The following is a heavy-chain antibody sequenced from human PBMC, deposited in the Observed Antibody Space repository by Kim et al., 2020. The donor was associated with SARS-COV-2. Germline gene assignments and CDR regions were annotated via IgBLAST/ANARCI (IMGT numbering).Heavy chain of an antibody. J-gene: IGHJ4*02. Sequence: SETLSLTCTVSGGSISSYYWSWIRQPPGKGLEWIGYIYYSGSTNYNPSLNSRVTISVDTSKNQFSLKLSSVTAADTAVYYCARDLYPGWYFDYWGQGTLVTVSS. CDR1: GGSISSYY. D-gene: IGHD6-19*01. V-gene: IGHV4-59*01. CDR3: ARDLYPGWYFDY. CDR2: IYYSGST.